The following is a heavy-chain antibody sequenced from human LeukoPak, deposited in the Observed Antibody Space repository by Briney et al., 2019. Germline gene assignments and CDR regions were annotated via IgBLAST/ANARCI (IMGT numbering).Heavy chain of an antibody. V-gene: IGHV3-7*01. CDR2: IKQDGSEK. CDR1: GFTFSSYW. D-gene: IGHD6-13*01. J-gene: IGHJ6*03. CDR3: ARDKSYSSSWYNYYYYYYMDV. Sequence: GGSLRLSCAASGFTFSSYWMSWVRHAPGKGLEWVANIKQDGSEKYYVDSVKGRFNISRDNAKNSLYLQMNSLRAEDTAVYYCARDKSYSSSWYNYYYYYYMDVWGKGTTVTVSS.